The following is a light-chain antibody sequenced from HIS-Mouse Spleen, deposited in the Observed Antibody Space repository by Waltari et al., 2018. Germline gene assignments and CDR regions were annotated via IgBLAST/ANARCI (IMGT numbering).Light chain of an antibody. J-gene: IGKJ4*01. CDR1: QSVLYSSNNKNY. V-gene: IGKV4-1*01. CDR2: WAS. CDR3: QQYYSTPLT. Sequence: AVSLGERATINCKSSQSVLYSSNNKNYLAWYQQKPGQPPKLLIYWASTRESGVPDRFSGSGSGTDFTLTISSLHAEDVAVYYCQQYYSTPLTFGGGTKVEIK.